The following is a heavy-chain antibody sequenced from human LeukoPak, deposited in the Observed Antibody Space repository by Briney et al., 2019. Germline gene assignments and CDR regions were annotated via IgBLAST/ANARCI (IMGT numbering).Heavy chain of an antibody. CDR2: ISERGGST. V-gene: IGHV3-23*01. CDR1: GISLSNYA. D-gene: IGHD3-10*01. CDR3: AKRGIVIRGILVIGYHQEAYHYDF. J-gene: IGHJ4*02. Sequence: GGSLRLSCVASGISLSNYAMTWVRQAPGKELEWVSYISERGGSTTYADSVKGRFTISRDTSLNMLYLQMTSLRAEDTAVYFCAKRGIVIRGILVIGYHQEAYHYDFWGQGVLVTVSS.